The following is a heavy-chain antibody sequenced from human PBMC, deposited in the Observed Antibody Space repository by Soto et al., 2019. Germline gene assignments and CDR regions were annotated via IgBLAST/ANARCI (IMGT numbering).Heavy chain of an antibody. CDR1: GGFISSGGSS. Sequence: PSETLSHTCAVSGGFISSGGSSLTWIRQPPGKGLEWIGYIYHSGSTYYNPSLKSRVTISVDRSKNQFSLKLTSVTAADTAVYYCARGAVVNFDSWGQGTLVTVSS. D-gene: IGHD3-22*01. CDR2: IYHSGST. J-gene: IGHJ4*02. CDR3: ARGAVVNFDS. V-gene: IGHV4-30-2*01.